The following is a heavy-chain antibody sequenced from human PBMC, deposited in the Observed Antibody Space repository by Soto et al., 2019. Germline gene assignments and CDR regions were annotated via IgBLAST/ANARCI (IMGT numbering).Heavy chain of an antibody. CDR1: GYSFTSYW. Sequence: GESLKISCKGSGYSFTSYWIGWVRQMPGKGLEWMGIIYPGDSDTRYSPSFQGQVTISADKSISTAYLQWSSLKASDTAMYYCATRSEYSSSWEGNYYHYYMDGWGKGTTVTVYS. CDR2: IYPGDSDT. V-gene: IGHV5-51*01. CDR3: ATRSEYSSSWEGNYYHYYMDG. D-gene: IGHD6-6*01. J-gene: IGHJ6*03.